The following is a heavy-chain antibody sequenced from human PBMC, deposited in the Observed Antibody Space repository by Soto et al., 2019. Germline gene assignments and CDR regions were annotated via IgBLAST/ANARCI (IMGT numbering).Heavy chain of an antibody. CDR2: TNSDGSST. V-gene: IGHV3-74*01. D-gene: IGHD2-8*01. CDR1: GFTFSSYW. J-gene: IGHJ6*02. CDR3: ARGPVPSMYGMDV. Sequence: GGSLRLSCAASGFTFSSYWMHWVRQAPGKGLVWVSRTNSDGSSTSYADSVKGRFTISRDNAKNTLYLQMNSLRAEDTAVYYCARGPVPSMYGMDVWGQGTTVTVSS.